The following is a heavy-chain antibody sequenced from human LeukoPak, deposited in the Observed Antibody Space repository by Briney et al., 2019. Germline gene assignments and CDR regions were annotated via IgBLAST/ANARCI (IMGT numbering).Heavy chain of an antibody. CDR2: ISYDGSNK. CDR3: AREGIVVVTFIDY. D-gene: IGHD3-22*01. V-gene: IGHV3-30*04. CDR1: GFTFSSYA. J-gene: IGHJ4*02. Sequence: GGSLRLSCAASGFTFSSYAMHWVRQAPGKGLEWVAVISYDGSNKYYADSVKGRFTISRDNSKNTLYLQMNSLRAEDTAVYYCAREGIVVVTFIDYWGQGTLVTVSS.